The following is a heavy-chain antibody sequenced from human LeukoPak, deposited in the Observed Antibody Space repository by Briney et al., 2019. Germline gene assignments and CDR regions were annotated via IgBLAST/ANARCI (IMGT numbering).Heavy chain of an antibody. V-gene: IGHV4-38-2*02. Sequence: SETLSLTCAVSDYPISSGYYWGWIRQPPGKGLEWIENIYHSGSTYYNPSPKSRVTISVDTSKNQFSLKLSSVTAADTAVYYCAREEYYYGSGPFSQGVSNWFDPWGQGTLVTVSS. J-gene: IGHJ5*02. CDR3: AREEYYYGSGPFSQGVSNWFDP. CDR1: DYPISSGYY. CDR2: IYHSGST. D-gene: IGHD3-10*01.